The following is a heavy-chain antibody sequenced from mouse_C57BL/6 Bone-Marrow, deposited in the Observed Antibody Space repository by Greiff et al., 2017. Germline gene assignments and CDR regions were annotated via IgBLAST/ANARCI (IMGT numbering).Heavy chain of an antibody. CDR1: GYTFTSYW. J-gene: IGHJ1*03. CDR3: ARPYYSDYWYFDV. D-gene: IGHD2-12*01. V-gene: IGHV1-55*01. CDR2: IYPGSGST. Sequence: QVQLQQPGAELVKPGASVKMSCKASGYTFTSYWITWVKQRPGQGLEWIGDIYPGSGSTNYNEKIKSKATLTVDTSTRTAYLKHSSLTSEDAAVYYCARPYYSDYWYFDVWGTGTTVTVSS.